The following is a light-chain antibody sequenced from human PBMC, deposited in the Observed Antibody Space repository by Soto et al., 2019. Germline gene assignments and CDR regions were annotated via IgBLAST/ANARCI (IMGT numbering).Light chain of an antibody. J-gene: IGKJ4*01. CDR1: QRVSSN. Sequence: EIVMTQSPATLSVSPGERATLSCRASQRVSSNLAWYQQKPGQAPRLLIYGASTRATGVPARFSGSGSGTEFTLTISILQSEDSALYYCQQYNNWPPLTFGGGTKVDIK. CDR3: QQYNNWPPLT. V-gene: IGKV3-15*01. CDR2: GAS.